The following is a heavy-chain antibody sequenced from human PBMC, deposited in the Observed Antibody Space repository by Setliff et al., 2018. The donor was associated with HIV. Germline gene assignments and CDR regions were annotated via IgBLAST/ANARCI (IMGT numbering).Heavy chain of an antibody. J-gene: IGHJ6*03. CDR3: ARHRFDFGYYYYYMDV. CDR1: GFTFSSYA. CDR2: ISGSGGST. V-gene: IGHV3-23*01. Sequence: GGSLRLSCAVSGFTFSSYAMSWVRQAPGKGMEWVSVISGSGGSTYYADSVKGRFTISRDNSKNTLYLQMNSLRAEDTAVYYCARHRFDFGYYYYYMDVWGKGTTVTVSS. D-gene: IGHD5-12*01.